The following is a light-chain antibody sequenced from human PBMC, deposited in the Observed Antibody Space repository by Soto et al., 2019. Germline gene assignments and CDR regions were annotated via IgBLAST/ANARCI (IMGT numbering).Light chain of an antibody. J-gene: IGKJ4*01. CDR3: QQSFSAPLT. CDR1: HSIGNS. V-gene: IGKV1-39*01. CDR2: GTF. Sequence: DIQMTQSPSSLSASVGDRVTITCRTSHSIGNSLNWYQHKPGKAPKLLIYGTFSLQSGVPSKFSGSGSGTDFTLTISSLQTEDFATYYCQQSFSAPLTFGGGTKVDIK.